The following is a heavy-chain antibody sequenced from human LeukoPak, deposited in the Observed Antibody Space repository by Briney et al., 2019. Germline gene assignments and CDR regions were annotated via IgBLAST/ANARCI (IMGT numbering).Heavy chain of an antibody. CDR3: ARHLYCSSTRCHYYYYYYGMDV. D-gene: IGHD2-2*01. CDR1: GGSISSYY. V-gene: IGHV4-39*01. J-gene: IGHJ6*02. CDR2: IYYSGST. Sequence: SETLSLTCTVSGGSISSYYWSWIRQPPGKGLEWIGGIYYSGSTYYNPSLKSRVTISVDTSKNQFSLKLSSVTAADTAVYYCARHLYCSSTRCHYYYYYYGMDVWGQGTTVTLSS.